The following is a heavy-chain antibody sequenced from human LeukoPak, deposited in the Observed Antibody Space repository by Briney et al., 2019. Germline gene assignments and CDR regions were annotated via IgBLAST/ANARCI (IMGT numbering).Heavy chain of an antibody. V-gene: IGHV1-2*02. J-gene: IGHJ6*02. CDR3: ARDLGPYYYYGMDV. Sequence: GASVKVSCKASGYTFTGYYMHWVRQAPGQGLEWMGWINPNSGGTNYAQKFQGRVTMTRDTSISTAYTELSRLRSDDTAVYYCARDLGPYYYYGMDVWGQGTTVTVSS. CDR1: GYTFTGYY. CDR2: INPNSGGT.